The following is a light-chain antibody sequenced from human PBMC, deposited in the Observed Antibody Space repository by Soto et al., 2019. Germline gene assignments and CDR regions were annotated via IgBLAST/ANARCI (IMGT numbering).Light chain of an antibody. Sequence: QSALTQPASVSGSPGQSITISCTGTSSDVGGYNYVSWYQHHPGKAPKLMIYDVNYRPSGVSSRFSGSKSGNTASLTISGLQAEDEADYYCSSYTSSITIIFGGGTKLTVL. J-gene: IGLJ2*01. CDR1: SSDVGGYNY. V-gene: IGLV2-14*03. CDR2: DVN. CDR3: SSYTSSITII.